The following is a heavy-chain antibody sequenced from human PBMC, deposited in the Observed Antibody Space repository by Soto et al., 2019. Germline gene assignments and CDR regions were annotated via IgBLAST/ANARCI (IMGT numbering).Heavy chain of an antibody. Sequence: EVQLVESGGGLVQPGGSLRLSCAASGFTFSSYSMNWVRQAPGKGLEWVSYISSSSSTIYYADSVKGRFTSSRDNAKNSLYLQMNSLRDEDTAVYYCATGTSCYEGCYYYGMDVWGQGTTVTVSS. V-gene: IGHV3-48*02. D-gene: IGHD2-2*01. CDR1: GFTFSSYS. CDR3: ATGTSCYEGCYYYGMDV. CDR2: ISSSSSTI. J-gene: IGHJ6*02.